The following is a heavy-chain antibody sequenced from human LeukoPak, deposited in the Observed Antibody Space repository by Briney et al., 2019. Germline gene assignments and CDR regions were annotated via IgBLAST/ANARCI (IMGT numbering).Heavy chain of an antibody. CDR1: GYSISSGFY. CDR2: IYHSGTT. V-gene: IGHV4-38-2*02. D-gene: IGHD3-16*02. J-gene: IGHJ4*02. Sequence: SETLSLTCTVSGYSISSGFYWGWIRQPPGKGLECIGSIYHSGTTYYNPSLKSRVTISVDTSKNQFSLKLSSVTAADTAAYYCAIFTFGGIIAPDYWGQGTLVTVSS. CDR3: AIFTFGGIIAPDY.